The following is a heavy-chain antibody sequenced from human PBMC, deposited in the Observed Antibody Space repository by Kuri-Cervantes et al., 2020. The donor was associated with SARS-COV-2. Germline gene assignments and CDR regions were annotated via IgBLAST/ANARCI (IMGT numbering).Heavy chain of an antibody. Sequence: GGSLRLSCAASGFTFSSYGMHWVRQAPGKGLEWVAVIWYDGSNKYYADSVKGRFTISRDNSKNTLYLQMNSLRAEDTAVYYCARDLVVSSGWDYYMAVWGKGTTVTVSS. V-gene: IGHV3-33*01. CDR3: ARDLVVSSGWDYYMAV. CDR1: GFTFSSYG. CDR2: IWYDGSNK. D-gene: IGHD6-19*01. J-gene: IGHJ6*03.